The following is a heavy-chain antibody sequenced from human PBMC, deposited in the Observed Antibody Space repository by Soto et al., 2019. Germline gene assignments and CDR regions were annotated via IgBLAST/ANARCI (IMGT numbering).Heavy chain of an antibody. CDR3: ARDSKYYDSKYFQH. J-gene: IGHJ1*01. Sequence: SETLSLTCAVYGGSFSGYYWSWIRQPPGKVLEWIGEINHSGSTNYNPSLKSRVTISVDTSKNQFSLKLSSVTAADTAVYYCARDSKYYDSKYFQHWGQGTLVTVSS. CDR2: INHSGST. CDR1: GGSFSGYY. D-gene: IGHD3-22*01. V-gene: IGHV4-34*01.